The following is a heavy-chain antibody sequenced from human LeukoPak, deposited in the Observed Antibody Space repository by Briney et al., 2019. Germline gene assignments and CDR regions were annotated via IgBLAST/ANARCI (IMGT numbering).Heavy chain of an antibody. Sequence: ASVKVSCKASGYTFTGYYVHWVRQAPGQGLEWMGRINPNGGGANYAQKFQDRVTLTSDTSITTAFMDLSRSTSDDTAMYYCARGGAATGTLPHFDLWGQGTLVTVSS. V-gene: IGHV1-2*06. J-gene: IGHJ4*02. D-gene: IGHD6-13*01. CDR1: GYTFTGYY. CDR3: ARGGAATGTLPHFDL. CDR2: INPNGGGA.